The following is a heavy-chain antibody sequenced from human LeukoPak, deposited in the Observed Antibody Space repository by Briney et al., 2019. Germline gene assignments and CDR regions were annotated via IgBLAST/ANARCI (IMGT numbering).Heavy chain of an antibody. D-gene: IGHD3-10*01. Sequence: SQTLSLTCTVSGASISSDTYFWSWIRQPAGKGLEWIGRISSTGRTDYNPSLTSRVTISIDTSKNQFSLNLSSVTAADTAVYYCARVEEGYGSGRRENYYYYYMDVWGKGTTVTISS. J-gene: IGHJ6*03. CDR2: ISSTGRT. V-gene: IGHV4-61*02. CDR3: ARVEEGYGSGRRENYYYYYMDV. CDR1: GASISSDTYF.